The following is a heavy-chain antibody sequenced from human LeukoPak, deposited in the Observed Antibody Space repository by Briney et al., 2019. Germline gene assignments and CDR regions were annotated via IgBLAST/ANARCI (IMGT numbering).Heavy chain of an antibody. CDR1: GFTFSSYS. Sequence: GGSLRLSCAASGFTFSSYSMNWVRQAPGKGLEWVSSISSSGSYIYYADSVKGRFTISRDNAKNSLYLQMNSLRAEDTAVYYCARKAVTSKFDYWGQGTLVTVSS. D-gene: IGHD4-17*01. J-gene: IGHJ4*02. V-gene: IGHV3-21*01. CDR3: ARKAVTSKFDY. CDR2: ISSSGSYI.